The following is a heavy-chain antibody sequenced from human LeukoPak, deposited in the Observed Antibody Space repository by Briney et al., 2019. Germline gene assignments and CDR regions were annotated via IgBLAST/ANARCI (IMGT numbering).Heavy chain of an antibody. Sequence: GGSLRLSCAASGFTFSSYSMNWVRQAPGKGLEWVSSISSSSSYIYYADSVKGRFTISRHNSKNTLYLQMNSLRAEDTAVYYCARRRPRDYDSSGFGAFDIWGQGTMVTVSS. V-gene: IGHV3-21*04. CDR2: ISSSSSYI. CDR1: GFTFSSYS. CDR3: ARRRPRDYDSSGFGAFDI. J-gene: IGHJ3*02. D-gene: IGHD3-22*01.